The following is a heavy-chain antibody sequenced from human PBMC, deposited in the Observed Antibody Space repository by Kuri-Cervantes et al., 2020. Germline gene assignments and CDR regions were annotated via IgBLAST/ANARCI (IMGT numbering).Heavy chain of an antibody. CDR3: ARAIAAAGYYYYGMDV. CDR2: IYHSGST. Sequence: LRLSCAVSGGSISSGGYSWSWIRQPPGKGLEWIGYIYHSGSTYYNPSLKSRVTISVDRSKNQFSLKLSSVTAADTAVYYCARAIAAAGYYYYGMDVWGQGTTVTVSS. J-gene: IGHJ6*02. D-gene: IGHD6-13*01. CDR1: GGSISSGGYS. V-gene: IGHV4-30-2*01.